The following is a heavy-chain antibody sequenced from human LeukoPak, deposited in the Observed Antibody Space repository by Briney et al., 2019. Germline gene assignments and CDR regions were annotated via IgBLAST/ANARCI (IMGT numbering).Heavy chain of an antibody. J-gene: IGHJ3*02. Sequence: GGPLRLSCAASGFTFRRFWLSWARKAPGKGREGVAKIRQDGSEKHYLDSVKGRITISRDNAKNSLYLQMNSLRVEDTAVYFCARWGSELPDDAFDIWGQGTMVTVSS. V-gene: IGHV3-7*01. CDR3: ARWGSELPDDAFDI. CDR1: GFTFRRFW. CDR2: IRQDGSEK. D-gene: IGHD6-25*01.